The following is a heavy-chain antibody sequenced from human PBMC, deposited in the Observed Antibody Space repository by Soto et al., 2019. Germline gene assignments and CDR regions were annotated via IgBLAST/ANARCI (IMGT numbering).Heavy chain of an antibody. J-gene: IGHJ1*01. D-gene: IGHD5-18*01. V-gene: IGHV4-59*12. Sequence: SETLSLTCTISGGSISGSARSWIRQPPRKGLGWIGVIRVSGSYQSQSAFRRRLNISVATYSNQFYVSLRSVTAADTATYFCARSALPARGWGPWIQFYHGPWGRGAPVTGSS. CDR3: ARSALPARGWGPWIQFYHGP. CDR1: GGSISGSA. CDR2: IRVSGSY.